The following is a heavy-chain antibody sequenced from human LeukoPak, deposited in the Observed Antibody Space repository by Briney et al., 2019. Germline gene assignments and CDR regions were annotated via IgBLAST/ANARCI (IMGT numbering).Heavy chain of an antibody. J-gene: IGHJ4*02. CDR1: GFTFSSSA. D-gene: IGHD3-10*01. V-gene: IGHV3-23*01. Sequence: PGGSLRLSCAASGFTFSSSAMSWVRQAPGKGLEWLSTINGDGGGDTTSYADSVQGRFTISRDTSKNTLYLQMSSLRPEDTAVYYCAQANPTPRGVNFDYWGQGTLVTVSS. CDR3: AQANPTPRGVNFDY. CDR2: INGDGGGDTT.